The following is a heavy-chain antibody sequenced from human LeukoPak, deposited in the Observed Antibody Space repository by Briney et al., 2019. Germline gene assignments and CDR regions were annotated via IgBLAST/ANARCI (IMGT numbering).Heavy chain of an antibody. V-gene: IGHV3-33*01. Sequence: PGGSLRLSCAASGFTFSSYGMHWVRQAPGKGLEWVAVIWYDGSNKYYADSVKGRFTISRDNSKNTLYLQMNSLRAEDTAVYYCARDPTIAAAKYYFDYWGQGTLVTVS. J-gene: IGHJ4*02. CDR2: IWYDGSNK. D-gene: IGHD6-13*01. CDR3: ARDPTIAAAKYYFDY. CDR1: GFTFSSYG.